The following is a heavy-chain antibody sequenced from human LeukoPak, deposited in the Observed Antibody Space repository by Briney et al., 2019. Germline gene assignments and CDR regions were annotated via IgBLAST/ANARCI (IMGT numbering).Heavy chain of an antibody. J-gene: IGHJ4*02. CDR2: ISGRGGST. V-gene: IGHV3-23*01. CDR1: GFTFSSYA. Sequence: GGSLRLSCAASGFTFSSYAMNWVRQAPGKGLEWVSGISGRGGSTYYADSVKGRFTISRDNSKNTLYLQMNSLRVEDTAVYYCAKQYDFWSGPDYWGQGTLVTVSS. CDR3: AKQYDFWSGPDY. D-gene: IGHD3-3*01.